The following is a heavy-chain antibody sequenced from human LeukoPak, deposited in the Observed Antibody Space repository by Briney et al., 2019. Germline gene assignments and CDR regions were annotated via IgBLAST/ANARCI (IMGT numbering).Heavy chain of an antibody. CDR2: INHSGST. CDR1: GGSLSGNY. Sequence: SETLSLTCAVNGGSLSGNYWNWIRQSPGKGLEWIGEINHSGSTNYNPSLKSRVSMSVDTSKNQFSLKLTSVTAADTAVYYCAREGGAPESYSCASGSYCSDFIGYWGQGTLVTVSS. D-gene: IGHD3-10*01. V-gene: IGHV4-34*01. CDR3: AREGGAPESYSCASGSYCSDFIGY. J-gene: IGHJ4*02.